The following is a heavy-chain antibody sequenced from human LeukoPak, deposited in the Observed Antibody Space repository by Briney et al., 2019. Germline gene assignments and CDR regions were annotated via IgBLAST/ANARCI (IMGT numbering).Heavy chain of an antibody. V-gene: IGHV1-46*01. CDR1: GYTFTSYY. D-gene: IGHD1-26*01. CDR2: INPSGGST. J-gene: IGHJ5*02. Sequence: GASVKVSCKASGYTFTSYYMHWVRQAPGQGLEWMGIINPSGGSTSYAQKFQGRVTMTRDTSTSTVYMELSSLRSEDTAVYYCTRGPPFRGSQGWFDPWGQGTLVIVSS. CDR3: TRGPPFRGSQGWFDP.